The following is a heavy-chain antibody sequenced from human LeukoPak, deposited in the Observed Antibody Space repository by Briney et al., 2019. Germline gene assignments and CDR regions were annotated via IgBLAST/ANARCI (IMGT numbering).Heavy chain of an antibody. Sequence: SETLSLTCTVSGGSISSYYWSWIRQPPGKGLEWIGYIYYSGSTNYNPSLKSRVTISVDTSKNQFSLKLSSVTAADTAVYYCARGNYREATRLNWFDPWGQGTLVTVP. V-gene: IGHV4-59*01. D-gene: IGHD1-26*01. CDR2: IYYSGST. CDR3: ARGNYREATRLNWFDP. CDR1: GGSISSYY. J-gene: IGHJ5*02.